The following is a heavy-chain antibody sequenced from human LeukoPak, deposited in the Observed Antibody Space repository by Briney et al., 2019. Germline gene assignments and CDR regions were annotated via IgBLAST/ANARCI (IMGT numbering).Heavy chain of an antibody. Sequence: SDTLSLTCAVSGYSISSSNWWGWIRQPPGKGLEWIGYIYYSGSIYYNPSLKSRVTMSVDTSKNQFSLKLSSVTAADTAVYYCAASYYFDTSAYYHLPHDAFDIWGQGTMVTVSS. J-gene: IGHJ3*02. D-gene: IGHD3-22*01. V-gene: IGHV4-28*05. CDR2: IYYSGSI. CDR1: GYSISSSNW. CDR3: AASYYFDTSAYYHLPHDAFDI.